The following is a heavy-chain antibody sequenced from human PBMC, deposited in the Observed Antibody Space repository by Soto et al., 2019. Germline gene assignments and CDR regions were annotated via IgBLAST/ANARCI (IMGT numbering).Heavy chain of an antibody. CDR3: ARDGEASGSLFVFDI. D-gene: IGHD3-10*01. V-gene: IGHV4-30-4*01. Sequence: QVQLQESGPGLVKPSQTLSLICSVSGGSISGGEYYWSWIRQPPGKGLGWIGYFYNNESTDYNPSLKSRSSMSVDTSKKQFSLKLTSVTAADTAVYYCARDGEASGSLFVFDIWGQGTSVIVSS. CDR2: FYNNEST. CDR1: GGSISGGEYY. J-gene: IGHJ3*02.